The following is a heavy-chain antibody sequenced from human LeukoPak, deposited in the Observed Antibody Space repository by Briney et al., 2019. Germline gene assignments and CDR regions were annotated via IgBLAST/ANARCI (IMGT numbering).Heavy chain of an antibody. CDR1: GYTFTGYD. J-gene: IGHJ6*02. V-gene: IGHV1-8*01. CDR2: MNPNRGNT. Sequence: ASVKVSCKASGYTFTGYDINWVRQATGQGLEWMGWMNPNRGNTGYAQKFQGRVTMTRNTSISTAYMELSSLRSEDTAVYYCARGPSGILWFRELWAHYYYYGMDVWGQGTTVTVSS. D-gene: IGHD3-10*01. CDR3: ARGPSGILWFRELWAHYYYYGMDV.